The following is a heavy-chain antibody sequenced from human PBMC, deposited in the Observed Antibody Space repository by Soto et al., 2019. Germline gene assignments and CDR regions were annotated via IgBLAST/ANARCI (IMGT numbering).Heavy chain of an antibody. D-gene: IGHD3-22*01. CDR1: GGSFSGYY. Sequence: SEAVSLNCAVYGGSFSGYYWSWIRQPPGKGLEWIGEINHSGSTNYNPSLKSRVTISVDTSKNQFSLKLSSVTAADTAVYYCATYWYDSSGYQRYYYYGMDVWGQGTTVTVSS. V-gene: IGHV4-34*01. CDR2: INHSGST. CDR3: ATYWYDSSGYQRYYYYGMDV. J-gene: IGHJ6*02.